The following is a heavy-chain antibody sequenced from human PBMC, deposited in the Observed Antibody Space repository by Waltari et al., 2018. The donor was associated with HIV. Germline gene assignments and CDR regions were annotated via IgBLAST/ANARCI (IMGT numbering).Heavy chain of an antibody. Sequence: ELQLAESGGDMVQPGGSLRLSCVASGFPVNNTYMNWVRQAPGKGEEWVAILHSDGTTSYAESVRGRFTSSRDTPKNTLYLHMTTLGVEDTAVYFCAKEILELPNHYYGLDVWGQGTTVIVSS. J-gene: IGHJ6*02. V-gene: IGHV3-53*01. CDR3: AKEILELPNHYYGLDV. CDR2: LHSDGTT. CDR1: GFPVNNTY. D-gene: IGHD2-15*01.